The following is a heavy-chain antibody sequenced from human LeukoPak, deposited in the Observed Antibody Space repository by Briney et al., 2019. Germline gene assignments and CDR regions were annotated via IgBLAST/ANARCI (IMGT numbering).Heavy chain of an antibody. CDR3: ARAQDTAMVTSPSTLDY. Sequence: GASVKVSCKSSGYTFTNYGISWVRQAPGQGLEWMGWISAYNGNTNYAQKIQGRVTMTTDTSTNTAYMELRSLRSEDTAVYYCARAQDTAMVTSPSTLDYWGQGTLVTVSS. CDR2: ISAYNGNT. D-gene: IGHD5-18*01. V-gene: IGHV1-18*01. J-gene: IGHJ4*02. CDR1: GYTFTNYG.